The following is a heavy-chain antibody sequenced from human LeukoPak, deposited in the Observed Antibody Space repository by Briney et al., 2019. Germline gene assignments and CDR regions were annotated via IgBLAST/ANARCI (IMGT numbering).Heavy chain of an antibody. V-gene: IGHV3-30*03. J-gene: IGHJ4*02. CDR3: ATFGERYY. Sequence: PGGSLRLSCAASGFTFSSYGMHWVRQAPGKGLEWVAVISYDGSNKYYADSVKGRSTISRDNSKNTLYLQMNSLRAEDTAVYYCATFGERYYWGQGTLVTVSS. CDR2: ISYDGSNK. D-gene: IGHD3-10*01. CDR1: GFTFSSYG.